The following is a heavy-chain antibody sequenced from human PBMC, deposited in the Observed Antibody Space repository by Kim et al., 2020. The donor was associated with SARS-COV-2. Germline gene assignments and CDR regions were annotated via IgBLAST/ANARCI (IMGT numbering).Heavy chain of an antibody. D-gene: IGHD2-15*01. Sequence: GGSLRLSCTASGFTFGDYAMSWVRQAPGKGLEWVGFIRSKAYGGTTEYAASVKGRFTISRDDSKSIAYLQMNSLKTEDTAVYYCTAYCSGGSCYGTFDYWGQGTLVTVSS. CDR3: TAYCSGGSCYGTFDY. J-gene: IGHJ4*02. CDR1: GFTFGDYA. V-gene: IGHV3-49*04. CDR2: IRSKAYGGTT.